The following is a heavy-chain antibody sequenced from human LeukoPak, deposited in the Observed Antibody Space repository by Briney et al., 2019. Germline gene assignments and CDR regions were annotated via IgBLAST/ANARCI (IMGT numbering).Heavy chain of an antibody. J-gene: IGHJ3*02. CDR1: GFTVSSNY. Sequence: PGGSLRLSCAASGFTVSSNYMSWVRQAPGKGLEWVSEIYSDGSTYYAASVKGRFSISRDNSKITVYVQMNSLRAEDTAMYYCARELREHGVFDIWGQGTMVTVSS. CDR3: ARELREHGVFDI. V-gene: IGHV3-53*01. CDR2: IYSDGST. D-gene: IGHD1-26*01.